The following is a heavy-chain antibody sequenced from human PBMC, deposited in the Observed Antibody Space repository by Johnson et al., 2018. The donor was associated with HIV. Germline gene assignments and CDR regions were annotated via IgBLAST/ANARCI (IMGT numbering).Heavy chain of an antibody. CDR2: IAYDGSNK. CDR3: ARGEQTPWGVFDI. V-gene: IGHV3-30*03. J-gene: IGHJ3*02. D-gene: IGHD1/OR15-1a*01. CDR1: GFTFSSYG. Sequence: QVQLVESGGGVVRPGGSLRLYCAASGFTFSSYGMHWVHQAPGKGLEWVAVIAYDGSNKYYEDSVKGRFTISRDNSKNTLYLQLNSLRAEDTAVYYCARGEQTPWGVFDIWGQGTMVTVSS.